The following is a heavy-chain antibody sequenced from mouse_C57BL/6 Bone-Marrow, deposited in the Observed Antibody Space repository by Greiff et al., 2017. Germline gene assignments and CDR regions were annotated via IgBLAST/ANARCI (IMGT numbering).Heavy chain of an antibody. Sequence: QVQLQQPGAELVKPGASVKLSCKASGYTFPSYWMQWVKQRPGRGLEWIGRIDPNSGGTKYNEKFKSKATLTVDKPSSTAYLQLSSLTSEDSAVYYCARDGCYSSMRWFAYWGQGTLVTVSA. J-gene: IGHJ3*01. CDR3: ARDGCYSSMRWFAY. CDR2: IDPNSGGT. CDR1: GYTFPSYW. D-gene: IGHD1-1*01. V-gene: IGHV1-72*01.